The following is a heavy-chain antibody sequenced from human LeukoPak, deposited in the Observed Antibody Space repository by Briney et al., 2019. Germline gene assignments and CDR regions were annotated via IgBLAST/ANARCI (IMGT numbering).Heavy chain of an antibody. CDR1: GFPLSEYY. J-gene: IGHJ3*02. V-gene: IGHV3-11*04. CDR3: VRAEPAAILGAFDS. Sequence: GGPLRLSCAASGFPLSEYYMRWLRRAPGEGLEWVSYISVGGSPIYYAASVKARFTISRDNAKNSLCLQMNSLRAEDTAVYYCVRAEPAAILGAFDSWGQGAMVTVPA. D-gene: IGHD2-2*02. CDR2: ISVGGSPI.